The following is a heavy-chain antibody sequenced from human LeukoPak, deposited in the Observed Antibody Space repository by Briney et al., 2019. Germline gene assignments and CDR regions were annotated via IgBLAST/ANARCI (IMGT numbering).Heavy chain of an antibody. CDR2: INWNGGST. V-gene: IGHV3-20*04. Sequence: GGSLRLSCAASGFTFSNYWMHWVRQAPGKGLEWVSGINWNGGSTGYADSVKGRFTISRDNAKNSLYLQMNSLRAEDTALYYCARAVVVTASPEFPHNWFDPWGQGTLVTVSS. D-gene: IGHD2-21*02. J-gene: IGHJ5*02. CDR1: GFTFSNYW. CDR3: ARAVVVTASPEFPHNWFDP.